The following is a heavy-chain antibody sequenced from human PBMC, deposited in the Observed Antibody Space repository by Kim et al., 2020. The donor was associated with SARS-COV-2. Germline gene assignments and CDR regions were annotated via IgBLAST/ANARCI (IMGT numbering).Heavy chain of an antibody. J-gene: IGHJ3*02. CDR3: ARESAYYDSSGYYTPYAFDI. CDR2: ISAYNGNT. Sequence: ASVKVSCKASGYTFTSYGISWVRQAPGQGLEWMGWISAYNGNTNYAQKLQGRVTMTTDTSTSTAYMELRSLRSDDTAVYYCARESAYYDSSGYYTPYAFDIWGQGTRVTVSS. D-gene: IGHD3-22*01. V-gene: IGHV1-18*01. CDR1: GYTFTSYG.